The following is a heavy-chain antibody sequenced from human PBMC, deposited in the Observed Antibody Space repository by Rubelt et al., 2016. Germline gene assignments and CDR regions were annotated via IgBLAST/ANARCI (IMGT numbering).Heavy chain of an antibody. CDR1: GYTFTSWH. Sequence: QVQLEQSGAEVKKPGASVKVSCKASGYTFTSWHITWVRQAPGQGLEWMGVISPPGDTTDYAQAFRGRMDVTRDRSPSTVHRELRILSSYDTASYYCAWCVGVENLFDSWGQGTLVAVSS. J-gene: IGHJ4*02. V-gene: IGHV1-46*03. D-gene: IGHD2-15*01. CDR2: ISPPGDTT. CDR3: AWCVGVENLFDS.